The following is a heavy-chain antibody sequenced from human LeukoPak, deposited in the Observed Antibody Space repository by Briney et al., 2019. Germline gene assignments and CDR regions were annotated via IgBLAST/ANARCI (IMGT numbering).Heavy chain of an antibody. D-gene: IGHD3-22*01. Sequence: ASVKVSCKASGYTFTGYYMHWVRQAPGQGLEWMGWTNPNSGGTNYAQKFQGRVTMTRDTSISTAYMELSRLRSDDTAVYYCARGAYYDSSGYPDYWGQGTLVTVSS. J-gene: IGHJ4*02. V-gene: IGHV1-2*02. CDR1: GYTFTGYY. CDR2: TNPNSGGT. CDR3: ARGAYYDSSGYPDY.